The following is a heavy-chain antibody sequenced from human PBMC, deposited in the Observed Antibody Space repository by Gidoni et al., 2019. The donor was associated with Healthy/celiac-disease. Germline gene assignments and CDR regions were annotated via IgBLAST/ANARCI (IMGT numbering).Heavy chain of an antibody. CDR3: ARDEGRRPYYYYGMDV. CDR2: IYYSGST. J-gene: IGHJ6*02. CDR1: GGSISSGDYS. Sequence: QVPLQESGPGLVKPSQTLSLTCTVSGGSISSGDYSWSWIRQPPGKGLEWIGYIYYSGSTYYNPSLKSRVTIAVDTSKNQFSLKLSTVTAADTAVYYCARDEGRRPYYYYGMDVWGQGTTVTVSS. V-gene: IGHV4-30-4*01.